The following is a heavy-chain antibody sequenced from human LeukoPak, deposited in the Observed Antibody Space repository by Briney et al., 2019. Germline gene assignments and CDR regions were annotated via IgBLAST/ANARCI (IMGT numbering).Heavy chain of an antibody. CDR3: ATSYYCGGDCPTPFDY. CDR1: GYTFTSYY. D-gene: IGHD2-21*02. J-gene: IGHJ4*02. CDR2: INPNSGGT. Sequence: ASVKVSCKASGYTFTSYYMHWVRQAPGQGLEWMGIINPNSGGTNYAQKFQGRVTMTRDTSISTAYMELSRLRSDDTAVYYCATSYYCGGDCPTPFDYWGQGTLVTVSS. V-gene: IGHV1-2*02.